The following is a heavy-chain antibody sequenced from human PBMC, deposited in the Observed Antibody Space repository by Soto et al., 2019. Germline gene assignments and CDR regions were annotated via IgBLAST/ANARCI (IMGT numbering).Heavy chain of an antibody. CDR2: IYHSGST. CDR3: ARKERHSSGRTSFDY. J-gene: IGHJ4*02. CDR1: SGSISSSNW. Sequence: SETLSLTCAVSSGSISSSNWWSWVRQPPGKGLEWIGEIYHSGSTNYNPSLKSPVTISVDKSKNQFSLKLSSVTAADTAVYYCARKERHSSGRTSFDYWGQGTLVTVSS. D-gene: IGHD6-19*01. V-gene: IGHV4-4*02.